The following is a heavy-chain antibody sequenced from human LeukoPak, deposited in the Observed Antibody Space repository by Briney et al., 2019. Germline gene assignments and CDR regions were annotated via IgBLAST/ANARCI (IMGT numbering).Heavy chain of an antibody. CDR1: GFTFSSYG. Sequence: PGGSLRLSCAASGFTFSSYGMHWVRQAPGKGLEWVAVISYDGSNKYYADSVKGRFTISRDNSKNTLYLQMNSLRAEDTAVYYCAKKARHYYRGGPYYYYGMDVWGQGTTVTVSS. D-gene: IGHD3-22*01. J-gene: IGHJ6*02. CDR3: AKKARHYYRGGPYYYYGMDV. V-gene: IGHV3-30*18. CDR2: ISYDGSNK.